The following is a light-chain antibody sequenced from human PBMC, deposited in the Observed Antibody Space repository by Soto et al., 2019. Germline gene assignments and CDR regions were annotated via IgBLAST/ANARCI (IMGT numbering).Light chain of an antibody. CDR1: SSNIRNNY. CDR2: DNN. V-gene: IGLV1-51*01. CDR3: GTWDTSLSAVV. J-gene: IGLJ2*01. Sequence: QSVLTQPPSVSAAPGQKVTISCSGSSSNIRNNYVSWYQHLPGTAPKLLIYDNNERPSGIPDRFSGSKSGTSATLGITGLQTGDEADYYCGTWDTSLSAVVFGGGTKLTVL.